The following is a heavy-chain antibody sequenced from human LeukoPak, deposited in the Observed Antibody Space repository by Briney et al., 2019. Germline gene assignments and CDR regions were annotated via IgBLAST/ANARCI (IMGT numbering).Heavy chain of an antibody. J-gene: IGHJ1*01. Sequence: SVKVSCKASGYTFTSYGISWVRQAPGQGLEWMGGITPMFGTSNYAQKFQGRVTITADESTSTAYMELSSLRSEDTAVYYCARDSSEFRSLLFHWGQGTLVTVSS. CDR3: ARDSSEFRSLLFH. CDR1: GYTFTSYG. CDR2: ITPMFGTS. V-gene: IGHV1-69*13. D-gene: IGHD1-14*01.